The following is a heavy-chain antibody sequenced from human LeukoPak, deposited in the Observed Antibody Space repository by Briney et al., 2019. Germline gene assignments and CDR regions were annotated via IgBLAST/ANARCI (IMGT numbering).Heavy chain of an antibody. Sequence: GGSLRLSCAASGFIYRHYWMTWVRQPPGKGLEGVAHIKQDGSDMNYADSVKGRFTVSRDNTKNSQYLQMNSLRAEDTAVYYCARDWGYSGYDWGLDSDCWGQGALVTVSS. CDR1: GFIYRHYW. V-gene: IGHV3-7*04. CDR3: ARDWGYSGYDWGLDSDC. D-gene: IGHD5-12*01. CDR2: IKQDGSDM. J-gene: IGHJ4*02.